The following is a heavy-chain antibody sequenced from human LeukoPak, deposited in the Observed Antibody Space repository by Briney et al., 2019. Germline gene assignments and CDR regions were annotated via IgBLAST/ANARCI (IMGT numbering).Heavy chain of an antibody. V-gene: IGHV4-39*01. Sequence: SETLSLTCTVSGGSISSSSYYWGWIRQPPGKGLEWIGSIYYSGSTYYNPSLKSRVTISVDTSKNQFSLKLSSVTAADTAVYYCARATEQWLRALWFDYWGQGTLVTVSS. CDR1: GGSISSSSYY. CDR2: IYYSGST. J-gene: IGHJ4*02. D-gene: IGHD6-19*01. CDR3: ARATEQWLRALWFDY.